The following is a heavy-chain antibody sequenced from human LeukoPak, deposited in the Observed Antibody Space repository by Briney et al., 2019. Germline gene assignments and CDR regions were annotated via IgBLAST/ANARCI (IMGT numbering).Heavy chain of an antibody. CDR2: IYYSGSA. D-gene: IGHD6-6*01. V-gene: IGHV4-59*12. CDR1: GGSISSYY. J-gene: IGHJ3*02. Sequence: SETLSLTCTVSGGSISSYYWSWIRQPLGKGLEWIGYIYYSGSANYNPSLKSGVATSVDTSKNQFSIKLSSVTAADAAVYYCARDERSSSLVRDAFDIWGQGTMVTVSS. CDR3: ARDERSSSLVRDAFDI.